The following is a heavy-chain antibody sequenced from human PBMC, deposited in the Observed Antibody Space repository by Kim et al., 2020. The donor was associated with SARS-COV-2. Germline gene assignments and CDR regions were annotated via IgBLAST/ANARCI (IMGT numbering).Heavy chain of an antibody. CDR3: ARGLSLWFGESIGSWFDP. V-gene: IGHV4-30-4*01. CDR1: GGSISSGDYY. J-gene: IGHJ5*02. Sequence: SETLSLTCTVSGGSISSGDYYWSWIRQPPGKGLEWIGYIYYSGSTYYNPSLKSRVTISVDTSKNQFSLKLSSVTAADTAVYYCARGLSLWFGESIGSWFDPWGQGTLVTVSS. D-gene: IGHD3-10*01. CDR2: IYYSGST.